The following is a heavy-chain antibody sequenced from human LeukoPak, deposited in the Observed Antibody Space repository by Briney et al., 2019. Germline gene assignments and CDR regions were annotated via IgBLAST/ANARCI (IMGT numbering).Heavy chain of an antibody. D-gene: IGHD1-26*01. CDR2: IYTSGST. J-gene: IGHJ4*02. V-gene: IGHV4-39*07. CDR3: ARSRSGSYEDY. CDR1: GGSISSSSYY. Sequence: SETLSLTCTVSGGSISSSSYYWGWIRQPPGKGLEWIGRIYTSGSTNYNPSLKSRVTISVDTSKNQFSLKLSSVTAADTAVYYCARSRSGSYEDYWGQGTLVTVSS.